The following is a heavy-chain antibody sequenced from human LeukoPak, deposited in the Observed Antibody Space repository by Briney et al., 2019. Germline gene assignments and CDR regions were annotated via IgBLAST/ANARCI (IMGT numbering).Heavy chain of an antibody. V-gene: IGHV1-2*02. D-gene: IGHD5-18*01. Sequence: ASVKVSCKASGYTFTGYYMHWVRQAPGQGLEWMGWINPNSGGTNYAQKFQGRVTMTRDTSISTAYMELSRLRSDDTAVYYCARVRHGGYSYGAFDYWGQGTLVTVSS. CDR1: GYTFTGYY. CDR3: ARVRHGGYSYGAFDY. J-gene: IGHJ4*02. CDR2: INPNSGGT.